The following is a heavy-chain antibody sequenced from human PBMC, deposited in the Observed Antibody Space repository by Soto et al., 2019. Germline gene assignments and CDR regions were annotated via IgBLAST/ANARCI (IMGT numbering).Heavy chain of an antibody. J-gene: IGHJ4*02. CDR3: ARSPIAAAGTGNFDY. CDR1: GFSLSTSGMC. V-gene: IGHV2-70*11. Sequence: SGPTLVNPTQTLTLTCTFSGFSLSTSGMCVSWIRQPPGKALEWLARIDWDDDKYYSTSLKTRLTISKDTSKNQVVLTMTNMDPVDTATYYCARSPIAAAGTGNFDYWGQGTLVTVSS. D-gene: IGHD6-13*01. CDR2: IDWDDDK.